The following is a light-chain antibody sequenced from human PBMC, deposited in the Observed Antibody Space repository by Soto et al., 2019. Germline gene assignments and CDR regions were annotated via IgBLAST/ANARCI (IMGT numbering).Light chain of an antibody. CDR3: QQYYTSPYT. Sequence: DIVMTQSPDSLAVSLGERATINCKSTQSFLHTSNNKNYLAWYQQKPGQPPKLLIYWASTWDSGVPDRFTGSGSGTDFTLTISSLQAEDVAVYYCQQYYTSPYTFGQGTKLEIK. V-gene: IGKV4-1*01. CDR2: WAS. CDR1: QSFLHTSNNKNY. J-gene: IGKJ2*01.